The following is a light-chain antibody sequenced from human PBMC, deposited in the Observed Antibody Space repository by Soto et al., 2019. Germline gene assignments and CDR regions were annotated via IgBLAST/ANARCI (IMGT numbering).Light chain of an antibody. CDR3: QQYGSSGT. J-gene: IGKJ1*01. Sequence: EIVLTQSPGALSLSPGDRATLSCRASQSFSGSYLAWYQQKPGQAPRLLIYSASNRATGIPDRFSGSGSGTDFTLTISRLEPEDFAVYYCQQYGSSGTFGQGTKV. V-gene: IGKV3-20*01. CDR1: QSFSGSY. CDR2: SAS.